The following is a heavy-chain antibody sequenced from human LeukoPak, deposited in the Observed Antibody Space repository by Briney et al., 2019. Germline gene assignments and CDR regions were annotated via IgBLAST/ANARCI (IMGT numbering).Heavy chain of an antibody. V-gene: IGHV3-74*01. J-gene: IGHJ4*02. D-gene: IGHD6-13*01. Sequence: GGSLRLSCAASGFTFSSYWMHWVRQAPGKGLVWVSRIDTDGSSTSYADSVKGRFTISRDKAKNTLYLQMSSLRAEDTAVYYCILAAAGTEFDSWGQGTLVTVSS. CDR3: ILAAAGTEFDS. CDR2: IDTDGSST. CDR1: GFTFSSYW.